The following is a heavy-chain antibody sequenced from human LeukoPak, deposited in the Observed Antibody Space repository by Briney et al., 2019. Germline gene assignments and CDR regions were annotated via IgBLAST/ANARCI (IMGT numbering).Heavy chain of an antibody. CDR3: SRESGAFSPFGY. V-gene: IGHV4-4*02. CDR1: GGSISSTNW. J-gene: IGHJ4*02. CDR2: ISLTGET. D-gene: IGHD1-26*01. Sequence: PSETLSLTCGVSGGSISSTNWWSWVRQPPGQGLEWIGEISLTGETNYNPSFNGRVTMSLDESRNQLSLDLTSVTAADTAIYYCSRESGAFSPFGYWGQGTLVIVPP.